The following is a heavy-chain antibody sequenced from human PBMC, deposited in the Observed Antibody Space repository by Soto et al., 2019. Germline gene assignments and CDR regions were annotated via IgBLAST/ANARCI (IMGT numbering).Heavy chain of an antibody. V-gene: IGHV3-33*01. CDR1: GFTFSSYG. D-gene: IGHD6-13*01. J-gene: IGHJ6*02. CDR2: IWYDGSNK. Sequence: GSLRLSCAASGFTFSSYGMHWVRQAPGKGLEWVAVIWYDGSNKYYADSVKGRFTISRDNSKNTLYLQMNSLRAEDTAVYYCARDGSLIAAAGLYYYYYGMDVWGQGTTVTVSS. CDR3: ARDGSLIAAAGLYYYYYGMDV.